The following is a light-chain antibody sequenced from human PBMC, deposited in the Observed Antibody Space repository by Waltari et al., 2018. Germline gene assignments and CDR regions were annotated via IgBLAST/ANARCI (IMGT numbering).Light chain of an antibody. J-gene: IGKJ1*01. CDR1: QGISNY. CDR2: AAS. CDR3: QQLNSYQWT. V-gene: IGKV1-9*01. Sequence: IQLTQSPSSLSASVGDRVTITCRASQGISNYLAGYQQKPGKAPKLLIYAASTLQSGVPSRFCGSGSGTDCTLTISSRQPEDFATYYFQQLNSYQWTFGQGTKVEIK.